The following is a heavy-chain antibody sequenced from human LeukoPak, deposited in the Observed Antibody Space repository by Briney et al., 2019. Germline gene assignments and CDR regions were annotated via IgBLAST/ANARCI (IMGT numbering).Heavy chain of an antibody. Sequence: ASVKVSCKTSGYTFTGYYIQWVRQAPGQGLEWMGYINPDSGGTNYAQEFQGWVTMTRDTSISTAYMELSRLRSDDTAVYYCAREAGYFDLWGRGTLVTVSS. V-gene: IGHV1-2*04. CDR3: AREAGYFDL. CDR1: GYTFTGYY. J-gene: IGHJ2*01. CDR2: INPDSGGT.